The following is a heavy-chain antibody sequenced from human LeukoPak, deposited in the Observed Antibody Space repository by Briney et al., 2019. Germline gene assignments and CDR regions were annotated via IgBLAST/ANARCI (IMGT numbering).Heavy chain of an antibody. D-gene: IGHD3-3*01. CDR1: GGSFSGYY. CDR3: ARGWLIREYYDFWSGYYSDAFDI. V-gene: IGHV4-34*01. J-gene: IGHJ3*02. Sequence: SETLSLTCAVYGGSFSGYYWSWIRQPPGKGQEWIGEINHSGSTNYNPSLKSRVTISVDTSKNQFSLKLSSVIAADTAVYYCARGWLIREYYDFWSGYYSDAFDIWGQGTMVTVSS. CDR2: INHSGST.